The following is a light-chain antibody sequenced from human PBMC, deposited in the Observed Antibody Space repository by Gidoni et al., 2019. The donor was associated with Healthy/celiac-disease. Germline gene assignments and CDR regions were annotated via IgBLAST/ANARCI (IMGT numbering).Light chain of an antibody. V-gene: IGKV3-20*01. J-gene: IGKJ1*01. CDR3: QQYGSSPLT. CDR1: QSVSSSY. CDR2: GAS. Sequence: ELVLTQSTGTLSLSPGERATLSCRASQSVSSSYLAWYQQKPGQAPRLLIYGASSRATGIPDRFSGSGSGTDFTLTISRLEPEDFAVYYCQQYGSSPLTFGQGTKVEIQ.